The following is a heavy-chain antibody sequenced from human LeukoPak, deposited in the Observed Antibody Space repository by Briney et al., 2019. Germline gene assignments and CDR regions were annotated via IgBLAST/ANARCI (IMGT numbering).Heavy chain of an antibody. CDR2: IRNDGSHK. J-gene: IGHJ6*02. CDR3: VKDRRTEAYGMEV. Sequence: GGSLRLSCAASGFTFSSHGMHWVRQAPGKGLEWVAVIRNDGSHKYYGDSVQGRFTISRDNSWNTLCLQINSLRPEDTAVYYCVKDRRTEAYGMEVWGQGTTVTVSS. CDR1: GFTFSSHG. D-gene: IGHD2-2*01. V-gene: IGHV3-30*18.